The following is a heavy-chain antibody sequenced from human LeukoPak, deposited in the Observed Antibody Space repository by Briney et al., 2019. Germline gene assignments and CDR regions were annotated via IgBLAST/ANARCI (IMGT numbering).Heavy chain of an antibody. Sequence: GGSLRLSCAASGFTVSSNYMSWVRQAPGKGLEWVSVIYSGGSTYYADSVKGRFTISRDSSKNTLYLQMNSLRAEDTAVYYCASSLGSSAFDYWGQGTLVTVSS. D-gene: IGHD6-6*01. J-gene: IGHJ4*02. CDR3: ASSLGSSAFDY. V-gene: IGHV3-66*01. CDR1: GFTVSSNY. CDR2: IYSGGST.